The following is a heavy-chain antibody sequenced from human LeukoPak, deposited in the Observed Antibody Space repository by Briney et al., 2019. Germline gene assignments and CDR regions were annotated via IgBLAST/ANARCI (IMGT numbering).Heavy chain of an antibody. J-gene: IGHJ6*03. CDR2: ISSSSSYI. CDR3: ARAENLVYYMDV. V-gene: IGHV3-21*01. Sequence: GGSLRLSCAASGFTFSSYSMNWVRQAPGKGLEWVSSISSSSSYIYYADSMKGRFTISRDNAKNSLYLQMNSLRAEDTAVYYCARAENLVYYMDVWGKGTTVTVSS. CDR1: GFTFSSYS. D-gene: IGHD1-14*01.